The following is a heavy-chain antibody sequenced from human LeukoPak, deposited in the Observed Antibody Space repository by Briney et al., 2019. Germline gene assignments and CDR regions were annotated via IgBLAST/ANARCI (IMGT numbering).Heavy chain of an antibody. D-gene: IGHD5-12*01. CDR3: ARVRGGYSGYDLAFYFDY. CDR2: IYYSGST. J-gene: IGHJ4*02. Sequence: PSETLSLTCTVSGGSISSGGYYWSWIRQQRGKGLEWIGYIYYSGSTYYNPSLKSRVTISVDTSKNQFSLKLSSVTAADTAVYYCARVRGGYSGYDLAFYFDYWGQGTLVTVSS. CDR1: GGSISSGGYY. V-gene: IGHV4-31*03.